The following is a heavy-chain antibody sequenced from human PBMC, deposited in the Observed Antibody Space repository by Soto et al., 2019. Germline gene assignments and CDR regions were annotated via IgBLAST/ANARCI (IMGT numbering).Heavy chain of an antibody. Sequence: GGSLRLSCAASGFTFSSYAMHWVRQAPGKGLEWVAVISYDGSNKYYADSVKGRFTISRDNSKNTLYLQMNSLRAEDTAVYYCARAPLRFNWFDPWGQGTLVTVSS. CDR3: ARAPLRFNWFDP. J-gene: IGHJ5*02. V-gene: IGHV3-30-3*01. CDR1: GFTFSSYA. D-gene: IGHD3-3*01. CDR2: ISYDGSNK.